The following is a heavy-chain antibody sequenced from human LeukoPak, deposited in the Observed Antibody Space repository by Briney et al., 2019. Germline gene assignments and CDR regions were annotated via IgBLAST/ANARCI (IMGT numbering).Heavy chain of an antibody. CDR3: ARGESYGSGSYLFDY. J-gene: IGHJ4*02. CDR1: GFTFRNYD. D-gene: IGHD3-10*01. CDR2: IVIGGDT. Sequence: GGSLRLSCGASGFTFRNYDMHWVRQAAGKGLEWVSTIVIGGDTYYPGSVKGRFTISRENAKNSLYLQMNSPRAGDTAVYYGARGESYGSGSYLFDYWGQGTLVTVSS. V-gene: IGHV3-13*01.